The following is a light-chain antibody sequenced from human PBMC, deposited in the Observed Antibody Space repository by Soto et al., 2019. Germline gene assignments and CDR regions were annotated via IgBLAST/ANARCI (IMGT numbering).Light chain of an antibody. V-gene: IGKV3-11*01. CDR1: QSVSTY. CDR3: QQRSNWPIT. Sequence: EIVLTQSPATLSLSPGERATLSCRASQSVSTYLAWHQQKPGQAPRLLIYAASNRATGIPARFSGSGSGTDFTLTISSLEPDDFAVYYCQQRSNWPITVGQGTRLEIK. J-gene: IGKJ5*01. CDR2: AAS.